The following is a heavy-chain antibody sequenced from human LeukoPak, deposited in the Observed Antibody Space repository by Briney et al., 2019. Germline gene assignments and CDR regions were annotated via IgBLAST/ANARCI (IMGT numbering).Heavy chain of an antibody. Sequence: GGSLRLSCAASGFTFSNYAFHWVRQPPGKGLEWAAVISYEGSVTYYADFVKGRFTISRDNSKNTLDLQMNSLRVEDTAVYYCVRDRAPWGGALGGAKGMDVWGEGTTVTVSS. CDR3: VRDRAPWGGALGGAKGMDV. D-gene: IGHD3-10*01. CDR1: GFTFSNYA. J-gene: IGHJ6*04. CDR2: ISYEGSVT. V-gene: IGHV3-30*04.